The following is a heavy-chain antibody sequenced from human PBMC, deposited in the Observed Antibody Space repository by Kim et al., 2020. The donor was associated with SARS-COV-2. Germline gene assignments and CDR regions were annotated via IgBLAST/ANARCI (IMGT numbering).Heavy chain of an antibody. J-gene: IGHJ4*02. D-gene: IGHD6-13*01. CDR2: INPNSGGT. Sequence: ASVKVSCKASGYTFTGYYMHWVRQAPGQGLEWMGWINPNSGGTNYAQKFQGRVTMTRDTSISTAYMELSRLRSDDTAVYYCARDRDRVMYSSSWEFDYWGQGTLVTVSS. CDR3: ARDRDRVMYSSSWEFDY. CDR1: GYTFTGYY. V-gene: IGHV1-2*02.